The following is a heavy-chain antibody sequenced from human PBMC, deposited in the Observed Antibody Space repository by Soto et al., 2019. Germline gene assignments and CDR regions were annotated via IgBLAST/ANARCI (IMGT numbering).Heavy chain of an antibody. D-gene: IGHD2-2*01. CDR1: GFFFNNYD. J-gene: IGHJ6*01. V-gene: IGHV3-13*05. CDR3: ARAYTGQLPRRGNYYYALDV. Sequence: VGSLRLSCVGSGFFFNNYDMHWVRQVRVKVLAWVSAIGAADDPYYSVSVKGRFIVSRDNAQKSLYLQMNNLRAAGTAVYFRARAYTGQLPRRGNYYYALDVWGRGTTLTVSS. CDR2: IGAADDP.